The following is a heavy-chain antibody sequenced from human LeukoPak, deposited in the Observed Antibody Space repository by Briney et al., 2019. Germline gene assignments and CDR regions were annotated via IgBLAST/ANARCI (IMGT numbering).Heavy chain of an antibody. D-gene: IGHD1-26*01. CDR1: GFTFDDYG. CDR3: ARDLRIVSGSYLDY. J-gene: IGHJ4*02. V-gene: IGHV3-20*04. Sequence: PGGSLRLSCAASGFTFDDYGMSWVRQAPGKGLEWVSGINWNGGSTGYADSVKGRFTISRDNAKNSLYLQMNSLRAEDTALYYCARDLRIVSGSYLDYWGQGTLVTVSS. CDR2: INWNGGST.